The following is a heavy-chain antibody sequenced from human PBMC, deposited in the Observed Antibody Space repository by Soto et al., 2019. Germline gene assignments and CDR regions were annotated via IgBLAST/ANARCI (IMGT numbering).Heavy chain of an antibody. CDR2: IWYDGSNQ. Sequence: PGGALRISCAASGFTFRSYGMHWVRQVPGKGLEWVAIIWYDGSNQSYADSVRGRFTISRDNSKDTLYLQMNSLRAEDTGVYYCARVFDTSGDGMDVWGQGTTVTVSS. D-gene: IGHD5-12*01. CDR1: GFTFRSYG. J-gene: IGHJ6*02. CDR3: ARVFDTSGDGMDV. V-gene: IGHV3-33*01.